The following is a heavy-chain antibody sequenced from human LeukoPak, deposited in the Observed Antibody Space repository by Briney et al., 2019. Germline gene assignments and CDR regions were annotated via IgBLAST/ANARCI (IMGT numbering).Heavy chain of an antibody. Sequence: GGSLRLSCATSGFTFTNHGFHWLRQTPGKGLEWVAVIWYDGSKKYYADSVKGRSSVSRDNSKNTLYLQMNSLRAEDTAVYYCAKGGSSSCYSPCDYWGQGTLVTVSS. CDR3: AKGGSSSCYSPCDY. CDR1: GFTFTNHG. D-gene: IGHD2-2*01. V-gene: IGHV3-33*06. J-gene: IGHJ4*02. CDR2: IWYDGSKK.